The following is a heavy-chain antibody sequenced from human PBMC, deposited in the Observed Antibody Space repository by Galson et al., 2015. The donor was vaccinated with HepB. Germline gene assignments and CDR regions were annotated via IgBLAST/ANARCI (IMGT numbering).Heavy chain of an antibody. CDR2: FDPEDGET. D-gene: IGHD6-19*01. J-gene: IGHJ4*02. CDR3: ATYPVAGTEVPHYFDN. V-gene: IGHV1-24*01. Sequence: SVKVSCKVSGYTLTELSMHWVRQAPGKGLEWMGGFDPEDGETIYAQKFQGRVTMTEDTSTDTAYMELSSLRSEDTAVYYCATYPVAGTEVPHYFDNWGRGTLVTVSS. CDR1: GYTLTELS.